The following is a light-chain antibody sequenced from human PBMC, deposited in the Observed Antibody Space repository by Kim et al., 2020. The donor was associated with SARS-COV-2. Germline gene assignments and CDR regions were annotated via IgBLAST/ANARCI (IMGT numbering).Light chain of an antibody. CDR2: DAS. CDR3: QQRSNWPPAWT. CDR1: QSVSSS. V-gene: IGKV3-11*01. J-gene: IGKJ1*01. Sequence: EIVLTQSPATLSLSPGERATLSCRASQSVSSSLAWYLQKPGQAPRLLIYDASSRATGIPARFSGSGSGTDFTLTISSLEPEDFGVYYCQQRSNWPPAWTFGQGTKVDIK.